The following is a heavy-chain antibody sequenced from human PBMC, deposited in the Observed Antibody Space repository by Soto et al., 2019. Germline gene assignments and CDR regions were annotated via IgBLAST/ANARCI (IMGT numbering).Heavy chain of an antibody. CDR1: GGTFSSYA. J-gene: IGHJ6*02. CDR3: ASLVGAPGGVDYYYGLDY. D-gene: IGHD1-26*01. Sequence: QVQLVQAGAAVKQTGTSVKGSCKASGGTFSSYAISSVRQAPRQGLEWLGGITPILRTANYAQTFQGRVTITSDESTSTAYLALSSLGSEDAAVYYCASLVGAPGGVDYYYGLDYWGQGTTLTVSS. V-gene: IGHV1-69*01. CDR2: ITPILRTA.